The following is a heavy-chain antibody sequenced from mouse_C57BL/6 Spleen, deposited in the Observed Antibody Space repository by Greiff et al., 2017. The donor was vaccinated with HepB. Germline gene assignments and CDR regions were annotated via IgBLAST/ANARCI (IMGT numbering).Heavy chain of an antibody. D-gene: IGHD1-1*01. CDR2: INPNNGGT. Sequence: EVQLQQSGPELVKPGASVKIPCKASGYTFTDYNMDWVKQSHGKSLEWIGDINPNNGGTIYNQKFKGKATLTVDKSSSTAYMELRSLTSEDTAVYYGARSGGITTVVAPYYFDYWGQGTTLTVSS. CDR3: ARSGGITTVVAPYYFDY. V-gene: IGHV1-18*01. CDR1: GYTFTDYN. J-gene: IGHJ2*01.